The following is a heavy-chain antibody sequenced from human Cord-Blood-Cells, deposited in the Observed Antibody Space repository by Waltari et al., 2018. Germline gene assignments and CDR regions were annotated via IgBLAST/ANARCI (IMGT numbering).Heavy chain of an antibody. Sequence: QVQLVESGGGVVQPGRSLRLSCAASGFTFSSYAMHWVRQAPGQGLEWVAVISYDGSNKYYADSVKGRFTISRDNSKNTLYLQMNSLRAEDTAVYYCASTPLVSFVVRGVIIDYWGQGTLVTVSS. J-gene: IGHJ4*02. CDR1: GFTFSSYA. D-gene: IGHD3-10*01. CDR3: ASTPLVSFVVRGVIIDY. CDR2: ISYDGSNK. V-gene: IGHV3-30*04.